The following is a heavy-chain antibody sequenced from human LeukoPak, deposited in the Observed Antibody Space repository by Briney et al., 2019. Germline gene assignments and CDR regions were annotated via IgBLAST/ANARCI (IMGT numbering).Heavy chain of an antibody. J-gene: IGHJ4*02. V-gene: IGHV4-61*02. CDR3: ARSIVVVPAAISSFDY. CDR1: GGSISSGSYY. Sequence: PSQTLSLTCTVSGGSISSGSYYWSWIRQPAGKGLEWIGRIYTSGSTNYNPSLKSRVTISVDTSKNQFSLKLSSVTVADTGVYYRARSIVVVPAAISSFDYWGQGTLVTVSS. D-gene: IGHD2-2*01. CDR2: IYTSGST.